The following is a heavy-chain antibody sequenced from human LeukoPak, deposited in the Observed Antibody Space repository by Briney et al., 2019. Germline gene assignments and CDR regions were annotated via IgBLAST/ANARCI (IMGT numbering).Heavy chain of an antibody. CDR2: IYTSGST. CDR3: ARALVDTAMDTFGYYYYMDV. J-gene: IGHJ6*03. D-gene: IGHD5-18*01. Sequence: SETLSLTCTVSGGSISSYYWSWIRQPAGKGLEWIGRIYTSGSTNYNPSLKSRVTMSVDTSRNQFSLKLSSVTAADTAVYYCARALVDTAMDTFGYYYYMDVWGKGTTVTVSS. V-gene: IGHV4-4*07. CDR1: GGSISSYY.